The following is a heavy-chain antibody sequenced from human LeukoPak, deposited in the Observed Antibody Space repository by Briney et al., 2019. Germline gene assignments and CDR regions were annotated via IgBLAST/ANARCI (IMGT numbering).Heavy chain of an antibody. V-gene: IGHV3-7*01. Sequence: GGSLRLSCAASGVTFNNYWMSWVRPAPGKGLEWVANIKQDGSEKYCVDSVKARFTISRDNAKNSLFLQMNSLRAEDTAVYYCARLSIAAAGSDYWGQGTLVTVSS. CDR1: GVTFNNYW. D-gene: IGHD6-13*01. J-gene: IGHJ4*02. CDR2: IKQDGSEK. CDR3: ARLSIAAAGSDY.